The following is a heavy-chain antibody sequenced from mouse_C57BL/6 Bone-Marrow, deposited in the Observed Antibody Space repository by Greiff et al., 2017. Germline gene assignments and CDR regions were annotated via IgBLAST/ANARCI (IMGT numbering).Heavy chain of an antibody. V-gene: IGHV5-4*01. J-gene: IGHJ3*01. Sequence: EVKVEESGGGLVKPGGSLKLSCAASGFTFSSYAMSWVRQTPEKRLEWVTTISDGGSYTYYPDNVKGRFTISRDNAKNNLYLQMSHLKSEDTAMYDWAREPHYSNYEGLADWGQGTLVTVSA. D-gene: IGHD2-5*01. CDR2: ISDGGSYT. CDR1: GFTFSSYA. CDR3: AREPHYSNYEGLAD.